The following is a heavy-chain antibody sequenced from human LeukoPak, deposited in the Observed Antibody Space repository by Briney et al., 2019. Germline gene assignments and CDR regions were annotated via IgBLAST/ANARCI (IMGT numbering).Heavy chain of an antibody. CDR2: IRSTAYGGTR. CDR3: TRDLSFEGVDALDI. V-gene: IGHV3-49*04. J-gene: IGHJ3*02. CDR1: GFTFKNTW. Sequence: GGSLRLSCVASGFTFKNTWMNWVRQAPGKGLEWVGCIRSTAYGGTREYAASVKGRFTISRDDSKSIAYLQMNSLKAEDTAVYYCTRDLSFEGVDALDIWGQGTMATVSS. D-gene: IGHD3/OR15-3a*01.